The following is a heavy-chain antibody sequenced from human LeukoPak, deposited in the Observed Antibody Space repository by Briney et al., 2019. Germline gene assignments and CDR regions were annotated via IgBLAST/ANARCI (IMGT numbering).Heavy chain of an antibody. CDR3: ARLSGVIDAFDI. V-gene: IGHV1-69*05. J-gene: IGHJ3*02. CDR1: GGTFSSYA. D-gene: IGHD2/OR15-2a*01. Sequence: SVKVSCKASGGTFSSYAISWVRQAPGQGLEWMGGIIPIFGTANYAQKFQGRGTITTDESTSTAYMELSSLRSEDTAVYYCARLSGVIDAFDIWGQGTMVTVSS. CDR2: IIPIFGTA.